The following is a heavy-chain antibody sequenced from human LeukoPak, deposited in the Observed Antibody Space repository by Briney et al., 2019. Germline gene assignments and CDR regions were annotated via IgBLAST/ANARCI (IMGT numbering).Heavy chain of an antibody. Sequence: ASVKVSCKASGYTFTSYGISWVRQAPGQGLEWMGWISAYNGSTNYAQKLQGRVTMTTDTSTSTAYMELRSLRSDDTAVYYCARLDSRLGAFDYWGQGTLVTVSS. CDR3: ARLDSRLGAFDY. D-gene: IGHD2-2*03. V-gene: IGHV1-18*01. CDR2: ISAYNGST. J-gene: IGHJ4*02. CDR1: GYTFTSYG.